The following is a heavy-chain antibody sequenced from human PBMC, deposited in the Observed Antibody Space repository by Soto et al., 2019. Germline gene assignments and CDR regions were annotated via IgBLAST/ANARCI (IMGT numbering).Heavy chain of an antibody. Sequence: PSETLSLTCAVSGYSISSGYYWGWIRQPPGKGLEWIGSIYHSGSTYYNPSLKSRVTISVDTSKNQFSLKLSSVTAADTAVYYCARAQITMVRGVIAVPYYFDYWGQGTLVTVSS. CDR1: GYSISSGYY. V-gene: IGHV4-38-2*01. J-gene: IGHJ4*02. D-gene: IGHD3-10*01. CDR3: ARAQITMVRGVIAVPYYFDY. CDR2: IYHSGST.